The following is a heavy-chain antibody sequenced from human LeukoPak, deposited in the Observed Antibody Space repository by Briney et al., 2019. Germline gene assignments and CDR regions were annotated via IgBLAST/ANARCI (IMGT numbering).Heavy chain of an antibody. J-gene: IGHJ4*02. CDR2: IYTSGST. CDR3: ARDLPGSSSWSSLY. Sequence: PSETLSLTCTVSGGSMSTYYWSWIRQPAGKGLEWIGRIYTSGSTNYNPSLKSRVTMSVDTSKNQFSLKLSSVTAADTAVYYCARDLPGSSSWSSLYWGQGTLVTVSS. V-gene: IGHV4-4*07. CDR1: GGSMSTYY. D-gene: IGHD6-13*01.